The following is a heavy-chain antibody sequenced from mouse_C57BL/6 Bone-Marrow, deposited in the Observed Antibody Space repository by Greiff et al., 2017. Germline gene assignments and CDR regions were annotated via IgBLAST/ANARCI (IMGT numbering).Heavy chain of an antibody. V-gene: IGHV3-8*01. Sequence: EVQLVESGPGLAKPSQTLSLTCSVTGYSITSDYWNWIRKFPGNKLEYMGYLSYSGSTYYNPSLKSRISITRDTSKNQYYLQLNSVTTEDTATYYCARIPFFGSCPLRDLRGRGTGTTVTVSS. CDR3: ARIPFFGSCPLRDLRG. D-gene: IGHD1-1*01. CDR2: LSYSGST. J-gene: IGHJ1*03. CDR1: GYSITSDY.